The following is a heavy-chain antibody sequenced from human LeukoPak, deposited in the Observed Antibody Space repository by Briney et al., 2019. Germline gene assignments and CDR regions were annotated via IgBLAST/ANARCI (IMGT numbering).Heavy chain of an antibody. CDR1: GFTFSSYA. D-gene: IGHD1-26*01. J-gene: IGHJ4*02. CDR3: ALSGIVGATADY. CDR2: ISGSGGST. V-gene: IGHV3-23*01. Sequence: PGRSLRLSCAASGFTFSSYAMHWVRQAPGKGLEWVSAISGSGGSTYYADSVKGRFTISRDNSKNTLYLQMNSLRAEDTAVYYCALSGIVGATADYWGQGTLVTVSS.